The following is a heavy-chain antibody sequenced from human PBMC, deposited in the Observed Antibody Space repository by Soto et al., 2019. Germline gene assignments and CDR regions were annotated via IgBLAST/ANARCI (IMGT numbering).Heavy chain of an antibody. CDR2: ISSSGSTI. V-gene: IGHV3-48*03. J-gene: IGHJ5*02. D-gene: IGHD6-13*01. CDR3: ARDSALAAAGPWGGGFDP. Sequence: EVQLVESGGGLVQPGGSLRLSCAASGFTFSSYEMNWVRQAPGKGLEWVSYISSSGSTIYYADSVKGRFTISRDNAENSLYLQMNSLRAEDTAVYYCARDSALAAAGPWGGGFDPWGQGTLVTVSS. CDR1: GFTFSSYE.